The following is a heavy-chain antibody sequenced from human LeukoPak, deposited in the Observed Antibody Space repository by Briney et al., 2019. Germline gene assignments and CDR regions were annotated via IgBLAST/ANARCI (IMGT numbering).Heavy chain of an antibody. CDR2: INHSGST. D-gene: IGHD6-19*01. CDR1: GGSFSGYY. J-gene: IGHJ5*02. Sequence: SETLSLTCAVYGGSFSGYYWSWIRQPPGKGLEWVGEINHSGSTNYNPSLKSRVTISVDTSKNQFSLKLSSVTAADTAVYYCARAPMGGSGSSWGQGTLVTVSS. V-gene: IGHV4-34*01. CDR3: ARAPMGGSGSS.